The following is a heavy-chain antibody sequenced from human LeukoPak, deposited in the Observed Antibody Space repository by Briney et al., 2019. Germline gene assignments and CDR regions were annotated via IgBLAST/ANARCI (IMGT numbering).Heavy chain of an antibody. CDR2: INHSGST. Sequence: SETLSLTCAVYGGSFSGYYWSWIRQPPGKGLEWIGEINHSGSTNYNPSLKSRVTISVDTSKNQFSLKLSSVTAADTAVYYCARLSGSYYERKEWTYYYYYYYMDVWGKGTTVTVSS. J-gene: IGHJ6*03. CDR3: ARLSGSYYERKEWTYYYYYYYMDV. CDR1: GGSFSGYY. D-gene: IGHD1-26*01. V-gene: IGHV4-34*01.